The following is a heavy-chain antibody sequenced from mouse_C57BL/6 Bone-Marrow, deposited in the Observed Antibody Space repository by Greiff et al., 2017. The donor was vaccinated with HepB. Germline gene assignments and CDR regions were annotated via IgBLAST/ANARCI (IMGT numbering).Heavy chain of an antibody. D-gene: IGHD1-1*01. CDR2: ISSGGSYT. J-gene: IGHJ2*01. V-gene: IGHV5-6*02. CDR3: ARRLLRYDY. Sequence: EVKVEESGGALVKPGGSLKLSCAASGFTFSSYGMSWVRQTPDRRLEWVATISSGGSYTYYPDSVKGRFTISRDNAKNTLYLQMSSLKSEDTAMYYCARRLLRYDYWGQGTTLTVSS. CDR1: GFTFSSYG.